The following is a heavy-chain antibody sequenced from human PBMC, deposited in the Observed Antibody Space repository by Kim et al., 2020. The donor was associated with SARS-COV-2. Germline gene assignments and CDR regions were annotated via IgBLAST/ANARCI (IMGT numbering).Heavy chain of an antibody. CDR1: GYSFANYW. CDR3: ARQRPASATALDY. CDR2: IDASDSFT. V-gene: IGHV5-10-1*01. Sequence: GESLKISCQGSGYSFANYWITWVRQMPGKGLEWMGRIDASDSFTQYSTSFRGHVVVSIDKSINTAYVQWSSLKDSDTAMYFCARQRPASATALDYWGPGTQVTVSS. J-gene: IGHJ4*02. D-gene: IGHD6-25*01.